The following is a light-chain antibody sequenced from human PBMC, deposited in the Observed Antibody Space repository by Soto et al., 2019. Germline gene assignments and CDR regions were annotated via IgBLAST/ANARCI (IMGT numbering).Light chain of an antibody. Sequence: ETVLTQSPATLSLSPGERATLSCRASQTIRSNYLAWYRQTPGQAPRLLIYGASNRATGIADRFSGSGSGTDFTLIISRLEPEDFALYYCQQYGSSPWTFGQGPKLEI. CDR3: QQYGSSPWT. CDR2: GAS. J-gene: IGKJ1*01. CDR1: QTIRSNY. V-gene: IGKV3-20*01.